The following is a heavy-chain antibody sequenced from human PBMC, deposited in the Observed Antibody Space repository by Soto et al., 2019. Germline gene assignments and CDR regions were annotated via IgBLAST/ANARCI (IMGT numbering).Heavy chain of an antibody. CDR2: ISGSGGST. Sequence: GGALRLSCAASGFTFSSYAMSWVRQAPGKGLEWVSAISGSGGSTYYADSVKGRFTISRDNSKNTLYLQMNSLRAEDTAVFYCSRGPGYYFDYWGQGTLVTVSS. CDR3: SRGPGYYFDY. V-gene: IGHV3-23*01. CDR1: GFTFSSYA. J-gene: IGHJ4*02.